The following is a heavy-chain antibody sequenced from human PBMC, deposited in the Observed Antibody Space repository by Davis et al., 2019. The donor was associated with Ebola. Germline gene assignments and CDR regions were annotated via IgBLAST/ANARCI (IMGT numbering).Heavy chain of an antibody. D-gene: IGHD1-26*01. CDR3: ARGIVVGAVYYYYGMDV. CDR2: IKQDGSEK. J-gene: IGHJ6*02. CDR1: GFTFSSYW. V-gene: IGHV3-7*01. Sequence: GGSLRLSCAASGFTFSSYWMSWVRQAPGKGLEWVANIKQDGSEKYYVDSVKGRFTISRDNAKNSLYLQMNSLRDEDTAVYYCARGIVVGAVYYYYGMDVWGQGTTVTVSS.